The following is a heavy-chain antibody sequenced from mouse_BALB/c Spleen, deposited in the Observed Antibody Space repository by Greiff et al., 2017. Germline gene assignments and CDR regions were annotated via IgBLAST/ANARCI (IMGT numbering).Heavy chain of an antibody. CDR3: GGYCGYGYFDV. Sequence: VKLMESGPGLVAPSQSLSITCTASGFSLTSYGVHWVRQPPGKGLEWLGVIWAGGSTNYNSALMSRLSISKDNSKSQVFLKMNSPQTDDTAMYYCGGYCGYGYFDVWGAGTTVTVSS. V-gene: IGHV2-9*02. CDR2: IWAGGST. J-gene: IGHJ1*01. CDR1: GFSLTSYG. D-gene: IGHD1-2*01.